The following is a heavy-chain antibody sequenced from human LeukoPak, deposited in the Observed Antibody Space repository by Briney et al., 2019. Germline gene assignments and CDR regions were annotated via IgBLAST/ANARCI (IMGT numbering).Heavy chain of an antibody. CDR2: ISSSSSNM. Sequence: PGGSLRLSCAASGFTFNSYSKSWVRQAPGKGLEWVSYISSSSSNMFYADSVKGRFTISRDNAKNSLYLQMNSLRDEDTAVYYCAREAQHLVDLYYYYYYMDVWGKGTTVTVSS. CDR3: AREAQHLVDLYYYYYYMDV. V-gene: IGHV3-48*02. J-gene: IGHJ6*03. CDR1: GFTFNSYS. D-gene: IGHD6-13*01.